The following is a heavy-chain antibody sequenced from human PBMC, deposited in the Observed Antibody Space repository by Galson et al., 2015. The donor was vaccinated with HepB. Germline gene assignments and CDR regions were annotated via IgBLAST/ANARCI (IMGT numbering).Heavy chain of an antibody. CDR1: VSTFSRYA. D-gene: IGHD6-13*01. J-gene: IGHJ4*02. V-gene: IGHV3-23*01. Sequence: SLRLSCAASVSTFSRYAINWVRQAPGKGLEWVSSISGGGESTSYADSVKGRFTISRDNFKNTVYLQMNSLTVEDTAVYYCAKDPRYSSSWYFLDWGQGTLVTVSS. CDR2: ISGGGEST. CDR3: AKDPRYSSSWYFLD.